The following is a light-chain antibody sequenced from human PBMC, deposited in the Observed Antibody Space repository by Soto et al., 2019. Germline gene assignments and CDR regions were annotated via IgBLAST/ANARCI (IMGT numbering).Light chain of an antibody. CDR3: QQYGSSPPWT. V-gene: IGKV3-20*01. CDR1: QSVTSNY. CDR2: AAS. J-gene: IGKJ1*01. Sequence: EIVLTQSPGTLSLSPGERATLSCRASQSVTSNYLAWYQQKPGQAPRLLIYAASSRATGIPDRFSGSGSGTDFTLTISRLEPEDFAVYYCQQYGSSPPWTFGQGTKVEIK.